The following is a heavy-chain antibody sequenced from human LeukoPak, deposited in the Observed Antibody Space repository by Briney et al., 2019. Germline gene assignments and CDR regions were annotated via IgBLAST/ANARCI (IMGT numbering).Heavy chain of an antibody. D-gene: IGHD4-11*01. CDR1: GGSISSSSYY. CDR2: IYYSGST. V-gene: IGHV4-39*07. Sequence: SETLSLICTVSGGSISSSSYYWGWIHQPPGKGLEWIGSIYYSGSTYYNPSLKSRVTISVDTSKNQFSLKLSSVTAADTAVYYCARSTTLHSDYYYGMDVWGQGTTVTVSS. CDR3: ARSTTLHSDYYYGMDV. J-gene: IGHJ6*02.